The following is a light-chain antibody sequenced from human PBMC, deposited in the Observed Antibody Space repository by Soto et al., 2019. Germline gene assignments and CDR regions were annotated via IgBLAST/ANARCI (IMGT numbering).Light chain of an antibody. CDR2: GAS. CDR1: QSVSSSY. Sequence: VLTQSPSTQSLSPGERATLSFRASQSVSSSYLAWYQQKPGQAPRLLIYGASSRATGIPDRFSGSGSGTDFTLTISRLETEDFAVYFCQHYNPPLTSGAGPKEDIK. CDR3: QHYNPPLT. J-gene: IGKJ3*01. V-gene: IGKV3-20*01.